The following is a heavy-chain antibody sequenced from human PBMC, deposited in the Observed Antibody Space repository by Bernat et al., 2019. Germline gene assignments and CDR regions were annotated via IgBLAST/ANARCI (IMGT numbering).Heavy chain of an antibody. CDR3: ARNLYSSSTFDY. D-gene: IGHD3-22*01. CDR2: ISGSGGST. V-gene: IGHV3-23*01. J-gene: IGHJ4*02. CDR1: GFSFSKYT. Sequence: EVQLLESGGGLVQPGGSPRLSCAASGFSFSKYTMSWVRQAPGKGLEWVSAISGSGGSTYYADSVKGRFTISRDSSKNTLYLQMNSLRAEDTAVYYCARNLYSSSTFDYWGQGTLVTVSS.